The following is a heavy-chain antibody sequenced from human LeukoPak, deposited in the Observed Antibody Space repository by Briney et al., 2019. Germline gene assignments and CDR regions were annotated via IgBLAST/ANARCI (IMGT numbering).Heavy chain of an antibody. D-gene: IGHD4-17*01. V-gene: IGHV2-5*01. CDR3: MHRTTVTSVDH. CDR2: IYGNDDK. CDR1: GFSLNTNAVA. Sequence: SGPTLVKPTQTLTLTCTFPGFSLNTNAVAVGWVRQPPGQALEWLTFIYGNDDKRYSPSLESRLTITKDTSKNQVVLTMTDMDYVDTATYYCMHRTTVTSVDHWGQGTLVTVSS. J-gene: IGHJ4*02.